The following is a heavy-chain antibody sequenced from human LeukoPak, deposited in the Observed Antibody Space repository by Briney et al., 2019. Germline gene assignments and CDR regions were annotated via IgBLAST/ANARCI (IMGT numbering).Heavy chain of an antibody. D-gene: IGHD1-26*01. J-gene: IGHJ5*02. CDR3: ARGGIVGSRTNWFDP. CDR2: IDYTGST. V-gene: IGHV4-59*01. Sequence: PSETLSLTCTVSGGSISSYYWSWIRQPPGKGLEWIGYIDYTGSTSYNPSLKSRVTISLDTSKSQFSLKLTSVTPADTAVYYCARGGIVGSRTNWFDPWGQGILVTVSS. CDR1: GGSISSYY.